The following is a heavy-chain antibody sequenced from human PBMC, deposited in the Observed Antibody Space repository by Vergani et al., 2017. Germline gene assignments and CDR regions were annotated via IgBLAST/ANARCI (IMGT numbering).Heavy chain of an antibody. CDR1: GGSISSGSYY. V-gene: IGHV4-61*02. CDR2: IYTSGST. D-gene: IGHD6-19*01. J-gene: IGHJ4*02. Sequence: QVQLQESGPGLVKPSQTLSLTCTVSGGSISSGSYYWSWIRQPAGKGLEWIGRIYTSGSTNYNPSLKSRVTISVDTSKNQFSRKLSSVTAADTAVYYCARDSASSGWYPNDYWGQGTLVTVSS. CDR3: ARDSASSGWYPNDY.